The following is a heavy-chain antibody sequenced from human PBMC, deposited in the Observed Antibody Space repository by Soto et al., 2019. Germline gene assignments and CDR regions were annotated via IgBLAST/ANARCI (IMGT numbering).Heavy chain of an antibody. D-gene: IGHD7-27*01. J-gene: IGHJ4*02. CDR1: GYTFSSYA. CDR3: ARDTGDGTFDF. V-gene: IGHV1-3*01. CDR2: INAGYGNT. Sequence: APVKVSCKASGYTFSSYAMHWVRQAPGQRLEWMGWINAGYGNTKSSQKFQDRVTISRDTSASTAYMELTSLRSEDTAVYYCARDTGDGTFDFWGQGTLGTVAS.